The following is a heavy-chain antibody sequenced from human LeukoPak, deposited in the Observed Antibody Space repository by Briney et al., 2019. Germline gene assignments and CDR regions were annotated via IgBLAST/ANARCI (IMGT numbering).Heavy chain of an antibody. V-gene: IGHV3-48*01. Sequence: GGSLRLSCAASGFTFSSYSMNWVRQAPGKGLEWVSYISSSSSTIYYADSVKGRFTISRDNAKHSLYLQMNSLRAEDTAVYYCARDSGHYYDSSGLLWGQGTMVTVSS. CDR3: ARDSGHYYDSSGLL. CDR1: GFTFSSYS. D-gene: IGHD3-22*01. CDR2: ISSSSSTI. J-gene: IGHJ3*01.